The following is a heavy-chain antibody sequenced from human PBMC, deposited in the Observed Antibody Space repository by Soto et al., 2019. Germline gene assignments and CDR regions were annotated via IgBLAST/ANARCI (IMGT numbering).Heavy chain of an antibody. CDR3: ARSLRATSPLTF. D-gene: IGHD7-27*01. J-gene: IGHJ4*02. Sequence: PGGSLRLSCEASGFTFTDYHMSWIRQAPGKGLEWVALISETGSHTAYAESVKGRFTISRDNARPSVFPQMNSLRSDDTAVYFCARSLRATSPLTFWGQGTPVTVPQ. CDR1: GFTFTDYH. CDR2: ISETGSHT. V-gene: IGHV3-11*06.